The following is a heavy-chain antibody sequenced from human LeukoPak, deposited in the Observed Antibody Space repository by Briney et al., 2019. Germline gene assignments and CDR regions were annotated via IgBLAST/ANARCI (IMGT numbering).Heavy chain of an antibody. J-gene: IGHJ4*02. D-gene: IGHD3-10*01. V-gene: IGHV4-39*07. CDR3: ARTRSYSAYYFDY. Sequence: SETLSLTCTVSGGSISTSNYYWGWIRQPPGKGLEWIGNIFYSGSTYYSPSVKSRVTISLDTSKNQFSLKLSSVTAADTAVYYCARTRSYSAYYFDYWGQGTLVTVSS. CDR1: GGSISTSNYY. CDR2: IFYSGST.